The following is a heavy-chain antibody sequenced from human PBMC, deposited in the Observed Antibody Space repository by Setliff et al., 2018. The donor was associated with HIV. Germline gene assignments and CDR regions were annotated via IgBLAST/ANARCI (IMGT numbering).Heavy chain of an antibody. D-gene: IGHD3-10*01. V-gene: IGHV4-59*01. CDR3: ARGKRRSYGFGSFYNYYFYMDV. CDR2: IYYSGTT. J-gene: IGHJ6*03. CDR1: GGSIRDYF. Sequence: PSETLSLTCTVSGGSIRDYFWSWIRQPPGKRLEWIGHIYYSGTTNYNPALESRVTMSVDTSKTRFSLNLSSVTAAYTALYYCARGKRRSYGFGSFYNYYFYMDVWGNGTTVTVSS.